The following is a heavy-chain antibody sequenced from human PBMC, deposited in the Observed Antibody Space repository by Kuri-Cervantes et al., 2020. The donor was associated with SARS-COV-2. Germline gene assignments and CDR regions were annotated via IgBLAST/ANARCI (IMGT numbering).Heavy chain of an antibody. V-gene: IGHV3-21*01. D-gene: IGHD2-15*01. CDR2: ISSSSSYI. J-gene: IGHJ4*02. Sequence: GESLKISCAASGFTFSSYSMNWVRQAPGKGLEWVSSISSSSSYIYYADSMKGRFTISRDNAKNSLYLQMNSLRAEDTAVYYCARELGGGSVWGQGTLVTVSS. CDR3: ARELGGGSV. CDR1: GFTFSSYS.